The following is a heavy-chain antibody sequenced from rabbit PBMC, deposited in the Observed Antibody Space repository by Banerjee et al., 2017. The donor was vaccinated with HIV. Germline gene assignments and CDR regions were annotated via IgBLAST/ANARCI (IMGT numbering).Heavy chain of an antibody. CDR3: ARVLVVAGVDL. CDR1: GIDFSSYYY. J-gene: IGHJ3*01. D-gene: IGHD4-1*01. Sequence: QQQLEESGGGLVKPGGTLTLTCKASGIDFSSYYYMCWVRQAPGKGLEWIGYIDPVVGSTYYATWVNGQFTISSHNAQNTLYLQLNNLTVADTATYFCARVLVVAGVDLWGQGTLVT. CDR2: IDPVVGST. V-gene: IGHV1S43*01.